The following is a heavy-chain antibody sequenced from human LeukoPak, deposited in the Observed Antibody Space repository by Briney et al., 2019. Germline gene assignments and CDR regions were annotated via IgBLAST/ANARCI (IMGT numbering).Heavy chain of an antibody. Sequence: PGGSLRLSCAASGFTFSSYAIHWVRQAPGKGLEWVAVISYDGSTKYYADSVKGRFTISRDNSKNTLYLQMNSLRAEDTAVYYCARVTTIFGVVQWDAFDIWGQGTMVTVSS. CDR1: GFTFSSYA. V-gene: IGHV3-30-3*01. D-gene: IGHD3-3*01. J-gene: IGHJ3*02. CDR2: ISYDGSTK. CDR3: ARVTTIFGVVQWDAFDI.